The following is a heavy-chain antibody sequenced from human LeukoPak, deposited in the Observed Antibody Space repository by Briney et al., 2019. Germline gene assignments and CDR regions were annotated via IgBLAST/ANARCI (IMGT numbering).Heavy chain of an antibody. V-gene: IGHV3-74*01. J-gene: IGHJ3*02. D-gene: IGHD3-22*01. CDR2: INSDGSST. CDR1: GFTFSSYG. CDR3: ARRARDSSGPNHDAFDI. Sequence: GGSLRLSCAASGFTFSSYGMHWVRQAPGKGLVWVSRINSDGSSTSYADSVNGRFTISRANAKNTLYLQMTSLRAEDTAVYYCARRARDSSGPNHDAFDIWGQGTMVTVSS.